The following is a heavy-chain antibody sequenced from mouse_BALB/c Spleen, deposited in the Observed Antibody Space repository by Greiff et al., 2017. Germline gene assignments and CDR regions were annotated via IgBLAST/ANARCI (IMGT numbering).Heavy chain of an antibody. V-gene: IGHV5-17*02. Sequence: EVKLVESGGGLVQPGGSRKLSCAASGFTFSSFGMHWVRQAPEKGLEWVAYISSGSSTIYYADTVKGRFTISRDNPKNTLFLQMTSLRSEDTAMYYCARWGGYDYYAMDYWGQGTSVTVSS. CDR2: ISSGSSTI. D-gene: IGHD2-2*01. CDR1: GFTFSSFG. CDR3: ARWGGYDYYAMDY. J-gene: IGHJ4*01.